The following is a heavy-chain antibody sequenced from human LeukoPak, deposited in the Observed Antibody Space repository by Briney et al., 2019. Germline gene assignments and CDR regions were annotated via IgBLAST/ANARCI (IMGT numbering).Heavy chain of an antibody. D-gene: IGHD4-17*01. V-gene: IGHV4-34*01. J-gene: IGHJ4*02. CDR3: ARGTVTLSPHFDY. CDR2: T. CDR1: GGSFSGYY. Sequence: SETLSLTCAVYGGSFSGYYWNWIRQPPGKGLKWISTNYNPSLKSRVTNSLDTSKNQFSLKLSSVTAADTAVYYCARGTVTLSPHFDYWGQGTLVTVSS.